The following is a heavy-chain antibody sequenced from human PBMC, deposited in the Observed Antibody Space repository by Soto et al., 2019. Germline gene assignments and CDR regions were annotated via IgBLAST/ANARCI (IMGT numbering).Heavy chain of an antibody. V-gene: IGHV1-18*01. D-gene: IGHD3-10*01. CDR3: ARDKGDGSGSYYGY. CDR1: GYTFTSYG. CDR2: ISAYNGNT. J-gene: IGHJ4*02. Sequence: QVQLVQSGAEVKKPGASVKVSCKASGYTFTSYGISWVRQAPGQGLEWMGWISAYNGNTNYAQKLQGRVTMTTDTATSPADVELRSLRYDDTAVYYCARDKGDGSGSYYGYWGQGTLVTVSS.